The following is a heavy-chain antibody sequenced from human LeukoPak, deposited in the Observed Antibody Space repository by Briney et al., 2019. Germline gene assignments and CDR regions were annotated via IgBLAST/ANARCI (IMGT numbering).Heavy chain of an antibody. CDR1: GFTFSSYW. D-gene: IGHD3-3*01. V-gene: IGHV3-74*01. Sequence: PGGSLRLSCAASGFTFSSYWMHWVRQAPGKGLVWVSRINSDGSSTTYADSVKGRFTISRDNAKNTLYLQMNSLRAEDTAVYYCATQMGDFWSGYYTGIYFDYWGQGTLVTVSS. CDR2: INSDGSST. CDR3: ATQMGDFWSGYYTGIYFDY. J-gene: IGHJ4*02.